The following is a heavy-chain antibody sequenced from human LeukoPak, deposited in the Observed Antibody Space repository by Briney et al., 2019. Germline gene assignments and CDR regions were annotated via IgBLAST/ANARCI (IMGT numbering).Heavy chain of an antibody. CDR3: ARALRHCSSTSCYVDYYYYGMDV. Sequence: AAVKVSCKASGYTFTSYGISWGRQAPGQGLEWMGCISGYNGNKNCAQELQGRVTMTTDTYTRTAYMNLRSLRSDDTAVYYSARALRHCSSTSCYVDYYYYGMDVWGQGTSVTVSS. J-gene: IGHJ6*02. V-gene: IGHV1-18*01. CDR1: GYTFTSYG. CDR2: ISGYNGNK. D-gene: IGHD2-2*01.